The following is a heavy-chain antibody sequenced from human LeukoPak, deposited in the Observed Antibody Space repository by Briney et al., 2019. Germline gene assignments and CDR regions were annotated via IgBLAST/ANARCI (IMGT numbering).Heavy chain of an antibody. Sequence: PSETLSLTCAVYGGSSSGYYWSWIRQPPGKGLEWIGYIYYSGSTYYNPSLKSRVTISVDTSKNQFSLKLSSVTAADTAVYYCARDLLNEGNHLDYWGQGTLVTVSS. J-gene: IGHJ4*02. CDR1: GGSSSGYY. CDR3: ARDLLNEGNHLDY. D-gene: IGHD4-23*01. CDR2: IYYSGST. V-gene: IGHV4-30-4*01.